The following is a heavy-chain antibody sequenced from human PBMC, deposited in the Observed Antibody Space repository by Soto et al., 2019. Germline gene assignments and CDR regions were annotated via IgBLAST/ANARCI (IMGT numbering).Heavy chain of an antibody. CDR3: ARHRGYCDYDY. D-gene: IGHD4-17*01. CDR1: GGSISSYY. V-gene: IGHV4-59*08. CDR2: IYYSGST. J-gene: IGHJ4*02. Sequence: SETLSLTCTVSGGSISSYYWSWIRQPPGKGLEWIGHIYYSGSTNYNPSLKSRVTISVDTSKNQFSLKLSSVTAADTAVYYCARHRGYCDYDYWGQGTLVTVS.